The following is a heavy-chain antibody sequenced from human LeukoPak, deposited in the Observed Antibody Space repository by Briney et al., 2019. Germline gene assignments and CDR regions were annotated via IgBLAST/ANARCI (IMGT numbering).Heavy chain of an antibody. CDR1: GYTFTSYY. CDR3: ARDNFYSGSYSDWFDP. D-gene: IGHD1-26*01. CDR2: INPSGGST. J-gene: IGHJ5*02. Sequence: ASVKVSCKASGYTFTSYYMHWVRQAPGQGLEWMGIINPSGGSTSYAQKFQGRVTMTRDTSISTAYMELSRLRSDDTAVYYCARDNFYSGSYSDWFDPWGQGTLVTVSS. V-gene: IGHV1-46*01.